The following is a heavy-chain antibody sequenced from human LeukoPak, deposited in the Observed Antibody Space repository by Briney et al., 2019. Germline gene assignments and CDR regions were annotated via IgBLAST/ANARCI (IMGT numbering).Heavy chain of an antibody. CDR1: GDSISSSY. V-gene: IGHV4-59*08. J-gene: IGHJ5*02. CDR3: ARRSQENRVTTAKNWFDP. CDR2: VYYTGGT. Sequence: SETLSLTCTVSGDSISSSYWGWIRHPPGKGLEWIGYVYYTGGTDYNPSLKSRVTISVDTSKNQFSLKLSSVTAADTAVYYCARRSQENRVTTAKNWFDPWGQGTQVTVSS. D-gene: IGHD4-17*01.